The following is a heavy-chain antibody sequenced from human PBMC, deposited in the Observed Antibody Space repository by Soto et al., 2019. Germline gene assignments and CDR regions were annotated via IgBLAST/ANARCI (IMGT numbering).Heavy chain of an antibody. CDR3: AKGQNTGYYLDY. V-gene: IGHV3-30*18. CDR2: ISYDGSNK. D-gene: IGHD3-10*01. CDR1: GFTFSSYG. J-gene: IGHJ4*02. Sequence: GGSLRLSCAASGFTFSSYGMHWVRQAPGKGLEWVAVISYDGSNKYYADSVKGRFTISRDNSKNTLYLQMNSLRAEDTAVYYCAKGQNTGYYLDYWGQGTLVTVSS.